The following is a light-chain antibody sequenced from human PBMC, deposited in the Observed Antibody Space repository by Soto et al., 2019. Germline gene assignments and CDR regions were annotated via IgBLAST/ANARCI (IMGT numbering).Light chain of an antibody. Sequence: DIQMTQSPSSVSASVGDRVTITCRASQGVSSWLGWYQQKPGKAPKRLIYAASSLQSGVPSRFSGSGSGTEFALTISSLQPEDFATYYCLQHNSYPLTFGGGTKVDI. CDR1: QGVSSW. V-gene: IGKV1-17*03. CDR3: LQHNSYPLT. J-gene: IGKJ4*01. CDR2: AAS.